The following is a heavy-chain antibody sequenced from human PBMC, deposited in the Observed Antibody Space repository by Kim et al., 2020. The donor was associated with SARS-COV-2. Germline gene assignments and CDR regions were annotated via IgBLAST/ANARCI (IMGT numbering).Heavy chain of an antibody. J-gene: IGHJ6*02. Sequence: KGRFTTSRDNAKKSLYLQMNSLRAEDTAVYYCAGDWGDSRMYNYYGMDDWGQGTTVTVSS. D-gene: IGHD3-16*01. V-gene: IGHV3-11*04. CDR3: AGDWGDSRMYNYYGMDD.